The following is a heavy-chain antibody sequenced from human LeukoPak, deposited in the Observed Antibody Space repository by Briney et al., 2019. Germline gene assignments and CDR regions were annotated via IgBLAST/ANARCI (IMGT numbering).Heavy chain of an antibody. Sequence: SETLSLTCAVYGGSFSGYYWSWLRQPPGKGLEWIGEINHSGSTNYNPSLKSRVTISVDTSKNQFSLKLSSVTAADTAVYYCARGRLIGYCSSTSCYGRSWFDPWGQGTLVTVSS. V-gene: IGHV4-34*01. CDR1: GGSFSGYY. CDR3: ARGRLIGYCSSTSCYGRSWFDP. CDR2: INHSGST. D-gene: IGHD2-2*01. J-gene: IGHJ5*02.